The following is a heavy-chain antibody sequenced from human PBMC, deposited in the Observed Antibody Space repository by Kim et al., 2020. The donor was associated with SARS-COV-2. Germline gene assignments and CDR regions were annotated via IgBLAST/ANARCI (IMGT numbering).Heavy chain of an antibody. V-gene: IGHV3-33*01. Sequence: GGSLRLSCAASGFTFSSYGMHWVRQAPGKGLEWVAVIWYDGSNKYYADSVKGRFTISRDNSKNTLYLQMNSLRAEDTAVYYCARGHSGSDPLTYYYYGMDVWGQGTTVTVSS. CDR2: IWYDGSNK. J-gene: IGHJ6*02. D-gene: IGHD1-26*01. CDR3: ARGHSGSDPLTYYYYGMDV. CDR1: GFTFSSYG.